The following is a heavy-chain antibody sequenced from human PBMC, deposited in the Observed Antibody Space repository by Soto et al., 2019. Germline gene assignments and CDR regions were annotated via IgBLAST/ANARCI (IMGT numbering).Heavy chain of an antibody. CDR3: AKGVPTNYDFWSGYFRDSAFDI. CDR2: ISGSGGST. V-gene: IGHV3-23*01. Sequence: SGGSLRLSCAASGFTFSSYAMSWVRQAPGKGLEWVSAISGSGGSTYYADSVKGRFTISRDNSKNTLYLQMNSLRAEDTAVYYCAKGVPTNYDFWSGYFRDSAFDIWGQGTMVTVS. D-gene: IGHD3-3*01. CDR1: GFTFSSYA. J-gene: IGHJ3*02.